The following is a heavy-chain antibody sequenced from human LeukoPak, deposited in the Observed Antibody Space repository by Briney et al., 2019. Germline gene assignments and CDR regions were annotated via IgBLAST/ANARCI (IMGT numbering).Heavy chain of an antibody. CDR2: IRYDGSNK. J-gene: IGHJ4*01. D-gene: IGHD1-26*01. CDR1: GFTFSSYG. CDR3: ARGKSGSYGLEDY. Sequence: GGSLRLSCAASGFTFSSYGMHWVRQAPGKGLEWLAFIRYDGSNKYYADSVKGRFTISRDNSKNTLYLQMNSLRAEDTAVYYCARGKSGSYGLEDYLGHGTLVTVSS. V-gene: IGHV3-30*02.